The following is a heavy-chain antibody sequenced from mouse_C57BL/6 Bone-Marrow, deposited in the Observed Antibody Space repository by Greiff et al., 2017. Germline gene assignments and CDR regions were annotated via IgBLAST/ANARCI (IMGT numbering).Heavy chain of an antibody. V-gene: IGHV1-26*01. D-gene: IGHD2-14*01. CDR1: GYTFTDYY. J-gene: IGHJ4*01. Sequence: VQLQQSGPELVKPGASVKISCKASGYTFTDYYMNWVKQSHGKSLEWIGDINPNNGGTSYNQKFKGKATLTVDKSSSTAYMELRSLTSEDSAVYYCARGRYHYYAMDYWGQGTSVTVSS. CDR2: INPNNGGT. CDR3: ARGRYHYYAMDY.